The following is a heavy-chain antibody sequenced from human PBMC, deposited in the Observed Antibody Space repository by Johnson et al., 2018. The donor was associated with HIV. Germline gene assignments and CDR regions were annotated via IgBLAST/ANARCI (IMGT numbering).Heavy chain of an antibody. D-gene: IGHD3-10*01. Sequence: VQLVESGGGLVQPGGSLRLSCAASGFTFSSYWMSWVRQAPGKGLELVANIKQDGSEKYYVDSVKGRFTISRDNAKNSLYLQMNSLRAEDTAVYYCARQLGYYTTFNAFDIWGQGTTVTVSS. CDR3: ARQLGYYTTFNAFDI. CDR1: GFTFSSYW. CDR2: IKQDGSEK. V-gene: IGHV3-7*01. J-gene: IGHJ3*02.